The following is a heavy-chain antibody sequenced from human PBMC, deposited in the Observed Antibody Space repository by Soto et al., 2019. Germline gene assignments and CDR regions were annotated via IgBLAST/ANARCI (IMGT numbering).Heavy chain of an antibody. CDR2: ISGSGGST. D-gene: IGHD3-16*01. V-gene: IGHV3-23*01. CDR3: ALGGGFDY. Sequence: EVQLLESGGGLVQPGGSLRLSCAASGFTFSSYAMSWVRQAPGKGLEWVSAISGSGGSTYYADSVKGRFTISRDNSKNTMYLQRNRLRAGDTAVYCCALGGGFDYWGQGTLVTVSS. J-gene: IGHJ4*02. CDR1: GFTFSSYA.